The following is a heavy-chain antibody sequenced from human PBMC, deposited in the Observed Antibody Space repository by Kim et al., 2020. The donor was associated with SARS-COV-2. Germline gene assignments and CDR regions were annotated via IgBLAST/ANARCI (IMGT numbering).Heavy chain of an antibody. V-gene: IGHV3-74*01. J-gene: IGHJ4*02. D-gene: IGHD6-6*01. CDR3: VRDRTSWD. Sequence: GGSLRLSCVASGFTFSDSWMHWVRQVPGKGLVWVSPIDWGGSTTNYADSVRGRFTITRDNARNTLYLQMNSLRAEDTAVYHCVRDRTSWDWGQGTLVTVSS. CDR1: GFTFSDSW. CDR2: IDWGGSTT.